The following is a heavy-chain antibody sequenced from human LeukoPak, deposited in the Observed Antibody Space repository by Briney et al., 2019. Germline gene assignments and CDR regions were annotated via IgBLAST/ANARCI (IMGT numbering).Heavy chain of an antibody. CDR3: ARDSTVATTTCDY. CDR2: ISAYNGNT. Sequence: ASVKVSCKASGYTFTSSGISWVRQAPGQGLEWMGWISAYNGNTNYAQKFQGRVTMTTDTSTSTAYMELKSLRSDDTAVYYCARDSTVATTTCDYWGQGTLVTVSS. CDR1: GYTFTSSG. V-gene: IGHV1-18*01. D-gene: IGHD5-12*01. J-gene: IGHJ4*02.